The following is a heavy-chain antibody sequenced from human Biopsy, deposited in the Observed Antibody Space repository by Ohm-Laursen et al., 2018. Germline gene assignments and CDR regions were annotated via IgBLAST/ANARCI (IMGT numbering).Heavy chain of an antibody. CDR2: IWFDETNK. D-gene: IGHD5-18*01. J-gene: IGHJ4*02. CDR1: GFTLNKHG. V-gene: IGHV3-33*01. CDR3: ARDPRDTALGIFDY. Sequence: SLRLSCASSGFTLNKHGMHWVRQAPGKGQEWVAVIWFDETNKHYADSVKGRFTISRDNSKNMLYLQMNALRDADIAVYYSARDPRDTALGIFDYWGLGTLVTVSS.